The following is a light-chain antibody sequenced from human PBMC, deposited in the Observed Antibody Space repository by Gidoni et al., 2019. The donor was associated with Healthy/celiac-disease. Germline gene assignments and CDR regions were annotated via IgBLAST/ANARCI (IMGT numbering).Light chain of an antibody. V-gene: IGKV1-39*01. CDR2: AAS. Sequence: DIQMTQSPSSLSASVGDRVTITCRASQSISSYLNWYQQKPGKAPKLLIYAASSLQSGVPSRFSGSGSVTDFTLTISSLQPEDFATYYCQQSYSTPRCTFXXXTKLEIK. J-gene: IGKJ2*02. CDR3: QQSYSTPRCT. CDR1: QSISSY.